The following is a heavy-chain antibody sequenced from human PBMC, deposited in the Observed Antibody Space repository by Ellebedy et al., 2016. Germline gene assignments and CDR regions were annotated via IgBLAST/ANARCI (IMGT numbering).Heavy chain of an antibody. J-gene: IGHJ4*02. CDR1: GFTFSHLS. Sequence: GESLKISCSASGFTFSHLSMHWVRQAPGKGLELVSTISDNGKSTFYTDSVKGRFIISRDNSKNTLFLQMSSPRAEDTAVYYCVRDLWGFDYWGQGALVIVSS. V-gene: IGHV3-64D*06. CDR3: VRDLWGFDY. CDR2: ISDNGKST. D-gene: IGHD2-21*01.